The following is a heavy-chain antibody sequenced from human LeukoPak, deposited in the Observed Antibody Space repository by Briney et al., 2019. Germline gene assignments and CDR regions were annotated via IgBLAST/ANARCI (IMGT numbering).Heavy chain of an antibody. D-gene: IGHD3-22*01. Sequence: GGSLRLSCAASGFTFSSYAMSWVRQAPGKGLEWVSAISGSGGSTYYADSVKGRFTISRDNSKNTLYLQMNSLRAEDTAVYYCAKNRAPTMIVVVIMSSWGQGTLVTVSS. CDR3: AKNRAPTMIVVVIMSS. CDR2: ISGSGGST. J-gene: IGHJ5*02. V-gene: IGHV3-23*01. CDR1: GFTFSSYA.